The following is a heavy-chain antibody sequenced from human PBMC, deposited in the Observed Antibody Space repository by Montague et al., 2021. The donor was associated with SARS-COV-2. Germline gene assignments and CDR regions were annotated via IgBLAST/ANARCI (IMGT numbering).Heavy chain of an antibody. J-gene: IGHJ4*02. CDR3: ARDRFDFGAGRQGAIDF. V-gene: IGHV4-4*07. D-gene: IGHD3-10*01. Sequence: SETLSLTCSVSGDSITNHYWSWIRQPAGKGLEWIGRMHFTGKTNYSPFFSSRLTMSADTSKNQFSLKLTSVTAADTAIYFCARDRFDFGAGRQGAIDFWGQGTLVTVSS. CDR1: GDSITNHY. CDR2: MHFTGKT.